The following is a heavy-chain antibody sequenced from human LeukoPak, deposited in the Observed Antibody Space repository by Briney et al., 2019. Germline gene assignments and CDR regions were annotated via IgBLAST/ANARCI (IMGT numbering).Heavy chain of an antibody. V-gene: IGHV3-11*01. D-gene: IGHD6-13*01. Sequence: PGGSLRLSCAASLFSFSDFSMAWIRQAPGKGLEWVSYISRDSTTMYSADSVKGRFTIFRDNGKNSLYLQMNSLRAEDTAVYYCARDYGGAAAADWGQGTLVTVSS. CDR3: ARDYGGAAAAD. J-gene: IGHJ4*02. CDR1: LFSFSDFS. CDR2: ISRDSTTM.